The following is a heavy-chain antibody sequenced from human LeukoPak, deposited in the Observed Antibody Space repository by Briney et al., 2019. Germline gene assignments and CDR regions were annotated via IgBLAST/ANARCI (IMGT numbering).Heavy chain of an antibody. D-gene: IGHD3-3*01. CDR1: GFSLSTSGVG. J-gene: IGHJ4*02. CDR2: IYWDDDK. CDR3: AHSRDYDFWSGYPRPTDYFDY. V-gene: IGHV2-5*02. Sequence: SGPTLVKPTQTLTLTCTFSGFSLSTSGVGVGWIRQPPGKALEWLALIYWDDDKRYSPSLKSRLTITKDTSKNQVVLTMTNMDPVDTATYYCAHSRDYDFWSGYPRPTDYFDYWGQGTLVTVSS.